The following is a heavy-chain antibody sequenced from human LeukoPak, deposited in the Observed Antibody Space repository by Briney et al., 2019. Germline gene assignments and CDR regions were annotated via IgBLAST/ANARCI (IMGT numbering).Heavy chain of an antibody. J-gene: IGHJ4*02. CDR3: AKDLPVLRFLEWLFEFDY. V-gene: IGHV3-23*01. D-gene: IGHD3-3*01. CDR2: ISGIGGST. CDR1: GFTFSSYA. Sequence: GGSLRLSCAASGFTFSSYAMSWVRQAPGKGLEWVSSISGIGGSTYYADSVKGRFTISRDNSKNTRYLQMNSLRAEATAVYYCAKDLPVLRFLEWLFEFDYWGQGTLVTVSS.